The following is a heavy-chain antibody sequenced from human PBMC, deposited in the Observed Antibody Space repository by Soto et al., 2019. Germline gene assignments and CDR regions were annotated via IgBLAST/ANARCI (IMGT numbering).Heavy chain of an antibody. CDR1: GGSISSGGYY. Sequence: PSETLSLTCTVSGGSISSGGYYWSWIRQHPGKGLEWIGYIYYSGSTYYNPSLKSRVTISVDTSKNQFSLKLSSVTAADTAVYYCARDRMYYGMDVWGQGTTVTVSS. V-gene: IGHV4-31*03. D-gene: IGHD2-15*01. CDR3: ARDRMYYGMDV. J-gene: IGHJ6*02. CDR2: IYYSGST.